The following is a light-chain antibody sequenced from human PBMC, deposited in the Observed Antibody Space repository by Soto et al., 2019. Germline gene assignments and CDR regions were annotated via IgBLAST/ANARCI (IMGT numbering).Light chain of an antibody. Sequence: ENVLTQSPGTLSLSPGERATLSCRASQSVRSSYLAWYQQKPGQAPRLLIYGASSRATGIPDRFSGSGSGTDFTLTISRLEPEDFAVYYCQQYGSSPQWTFGQGTKVEIK. CDR3: QQYGSSPQWT. CDR2: GAS. V-gene: IGKV3-20*01. CDR1: QSVRSSY. J-gene: IGKJ1*01.